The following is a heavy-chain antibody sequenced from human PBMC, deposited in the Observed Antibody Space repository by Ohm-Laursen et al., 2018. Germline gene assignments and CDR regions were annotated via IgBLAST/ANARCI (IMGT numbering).Heavy chain of an antibody. D-gene: IGHD3-22*01. CDR1: GGSISSYY. Sequence: TLSLTCTVSGGSISSYYWRWIRQPAGKGLEWIGRIYTSGSTNYNPPLKSGLTMSVDTSKNQFSVKLSSVTAADTAVYYCAWGGVDSSGYGDYFDYWGQGTLVTVSS. CDR3: AWGGVDSSGYGDYFDY. V-gene: IGHV4-4*07. J-gene: IGHJ4*02. CDR2: IYTSGST.